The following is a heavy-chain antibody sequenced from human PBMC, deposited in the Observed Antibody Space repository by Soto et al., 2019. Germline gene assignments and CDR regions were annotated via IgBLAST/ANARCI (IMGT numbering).Heavy chain of an antibody. CDR3: GRQGFGALHGLVDV. J-gene: IGHJ6*02. V-gene: IGHV4-59*08. CDR2: VHDSWGS. CDR1: GGSISSYY. D-gene: IGHD3-10*01. Sequence: SETLSLTCTVSGGSISSYYWSWIRQPPGKGLEWIGYVHDSWGSHYNPSLKSRVAISLDTSKSQFSLKLTSVTATDTAVYYCGRQGFGALHGLVDVPGQATTVTVSS.